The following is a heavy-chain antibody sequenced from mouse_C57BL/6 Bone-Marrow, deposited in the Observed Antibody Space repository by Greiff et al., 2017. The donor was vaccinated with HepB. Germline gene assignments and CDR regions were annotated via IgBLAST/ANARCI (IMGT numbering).Heavy chain of an antibody. D-gene: IGHD2-1*01. Sequence: EVKLVESGGGLVKPGGSLKLSCAASGFTFSDYGMHWVRQAPEKGLEWVAYISSGSSTIYYADTVKGRFTISRDNAKNTLFLQMTSLRSEDTAMYYCGRRNLIWYYYFDYWGQGTTLTVSS. V-gene: IGHV5-17*01. CDR2: ISSGSSTI. CDR3: GRRNLIWYYYFDY. J-gene: IGHJ2*01. CDR1: GFTFSDYG.